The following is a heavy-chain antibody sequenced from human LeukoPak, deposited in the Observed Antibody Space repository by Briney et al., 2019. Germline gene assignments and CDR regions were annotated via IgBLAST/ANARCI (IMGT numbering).Heavy chain of an antibody. D-gene: IGHD2-15*01. CDR1: GGSFSGYY. J-gene: IGHJ5*02. CDR2: INHSGST. V-gene: IGHV4-34*01. Sequence: SETLSLTCAVYGGSFSGYYWSWIRQPPGKGLEWIGEINHSGSTNYNPSLKSRVTISVDTSKNQFSLNLSSVTAADTAVYYCASTYCSGGSCYGAWFDPWGQGTLVTVSS. CDR3: ASTYCSGGSCYGAWFDP.